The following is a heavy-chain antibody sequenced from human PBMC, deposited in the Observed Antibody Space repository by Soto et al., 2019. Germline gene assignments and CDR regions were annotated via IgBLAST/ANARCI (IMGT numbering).Heavy chain of an antibody. V-gene: IGHV3-23*01. J-gene: IGHJ3*02. CDR3: AKDRGEALRIVVVVAATPIDAFDI. D-gene: IGHD2-15*01. Sequence: EVQLLESGGGLVQPGGSLRLSCAASGFTFSSYAMSWVRQAPGKGLEWVSAISGSGGSTYYADSVKGRFTISRDNSKNTLYLQMNSLRAEDTAVYYCAKDRGEALRIVVVVAATPIDAFDIWGQGTMVTVSS. CDR2: ISGSGGST. CDR1: GFTFSSYA.